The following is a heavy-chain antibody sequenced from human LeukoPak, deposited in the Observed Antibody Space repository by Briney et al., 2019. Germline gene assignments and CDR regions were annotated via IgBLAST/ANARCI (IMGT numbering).Heavy chain of an antibody. Sequence: SETLSLTCTVSGGSISNYYWGWIRQPPGKGLVWIGYIYYSGITNYNPSLKSRVTISVDTSKNQFSLKLGSVTTADTAVYYCVRFGYYGSGSHRRVLDYWGQGTLVTVSS. CDR1: GGSISNYY. CDR3: VRFGYYGSGSHRRVLDY. D-gene: IGHD3-10*01. V-gene: IGHV4-59*01. CDR2: IYYSGIT. J-gene: IGHJ4*02.